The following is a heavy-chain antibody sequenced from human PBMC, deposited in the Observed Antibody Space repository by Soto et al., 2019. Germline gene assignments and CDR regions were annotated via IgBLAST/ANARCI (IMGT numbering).Heavy chain of an antibody. V-gene: IGHV4-4*02. Sequence: PSETLSLTCAVSGGSISSNNLWSWVRQPPGKGLEWIGEIYHIVSTNYNPYFKSRVAMSVYKSKNQFSLKLNSVIAAVTALYYCARTSTSRTRFAYWGQGTLVTVSS. D-gene: IGHD2-2*01. J-gene: IGHJ4*02. CDR1: GGSISSNNL. CDR3: ARTSTSRTRFAY. CDR2: IYHIVST.